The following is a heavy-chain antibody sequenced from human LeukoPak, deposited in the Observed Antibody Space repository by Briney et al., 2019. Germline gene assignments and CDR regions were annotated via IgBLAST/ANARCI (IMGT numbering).Heavy chain of an antibody. CDR2: IIPIFGTA. Sequence: GASVTVSCTASGGTFSSYAISWVRQAPGQGLEWMGGIIPIFGTANYAQKFQGRVTITADESTSTAYMELSSLRSEDTAVYYCAREGGHYYDSSGYYAFDPWGQGTLVTVSS. D-gene: IGHD3-22*01. V-gene: IGHV1-69*13. J-gene: IGHJ5*02. CDR3: AREGGHYYDSSGYYAFDP. CDR1: GGTFSSYA.